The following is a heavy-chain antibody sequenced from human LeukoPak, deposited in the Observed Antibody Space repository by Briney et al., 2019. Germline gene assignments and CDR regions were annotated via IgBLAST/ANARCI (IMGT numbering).Heavy chain of an antibody. D-gene: IGHD3-10*01. CDR3: AKAAGSGSYLPLN. V-gene: IGHV1-69*13. J-gene: IGHJ4*02. Sequence: SVKVSCKASGGTFSSYAISWVRQAPGQGLEWMGGIIPIFGTANYAQKFQGRVTITADESTSTAYMELSSLRSEDTAVYYCAKAAGSGSYLPLNWGQGTLVTVSS. CDR1: GGTFSSYA. CDR2: IIPIFGTA.